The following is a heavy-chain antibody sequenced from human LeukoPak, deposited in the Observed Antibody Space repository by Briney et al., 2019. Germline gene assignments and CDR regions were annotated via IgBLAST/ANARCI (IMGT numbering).Heavy chain of an antibody. D-gene: IGHD3-10*01. CDR3: ARSPVGVRNFDY. CDR1: GGSISSFY. CDR2: IHYSGNT. V-gene: IGHV4-59*08. Sequence: PSETLSLTCTVSGGSISSFYWSWIRQSPGMGLEWIGYIHYSGNTNSNPSLKSRVTISVDTSKNQFSLKLSSVTAADTAVYYCARSPVGVRNFDYWGQGTRVTVSS. J-gene: IGHJ4*02.